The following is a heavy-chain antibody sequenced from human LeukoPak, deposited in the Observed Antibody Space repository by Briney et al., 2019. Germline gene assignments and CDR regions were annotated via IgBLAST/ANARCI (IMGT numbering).Heavy chain of an antibody. CDR2: ISGSGGST. Sequence: GSLRLSCAASGFTFSSYAMSWVRQAPGKGLEWVSAISGSGGSTYYADSVKGRFTISRDNSKNTLYLQMNSLRAEDTAVYYCAKCIGSGSYFDYWGQGTLVTVSS. J-gene: IGHJ4*02. V-gene: IGHV3-23*01. CDR3: AKCIGSGSYFDY. D-gene: IGHD3-3*01. CDR1: GFTFSSYA.